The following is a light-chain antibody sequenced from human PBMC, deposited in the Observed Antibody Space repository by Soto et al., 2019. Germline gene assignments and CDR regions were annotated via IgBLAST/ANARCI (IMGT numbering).Light chain of an antibody. V-gene: IGLV2-23*01. J-gene: IGLJ3*02. CDR2: EGS. CDR1: SSDVGSYNL. CDR3: CSYAGSSTSWV. Sequence: QSVLTQPASVSGSPGQSITISCTGTSSDVGSYNLVSWYQQHPGKAPKLMIYEGSKRPPGVSNRFSGSKSGNTASLTISGLQAEDEADYYCCSYAGSSTSWVFGGGTQLTVL.